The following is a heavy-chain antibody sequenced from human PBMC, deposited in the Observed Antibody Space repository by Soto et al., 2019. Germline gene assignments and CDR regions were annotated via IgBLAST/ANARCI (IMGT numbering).Heavy chain of an antibody. CDR2: IIPIFGTA. Sequence: QVQLVQSGAEVKKPGSSVKVSCKASGGTFSSYAISWVRQAPGQGLEWMGGIIPIFGTANYAQKFQGRVTIAADEYTSTAYMEQSSLRSEDTAVYYCASNYLSTSFDYYYGMDVWGQGTTVTVSS. J-gene: IGHJ6*02. D-gene: IGHD4-4*01. CDR3: ASNYLSTSFDYYYGMDV. CDR1: GGTFSSYA. V-gene: IGHV1-69*12.